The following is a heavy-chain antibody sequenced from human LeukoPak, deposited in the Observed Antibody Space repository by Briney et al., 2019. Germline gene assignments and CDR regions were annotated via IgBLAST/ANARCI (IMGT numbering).Heavy chain of an antibody. CDR1: GYTFTGYY. CDR2: INPNSGGT. D-gene: IGHD2-21*01. CDR3: ARGLVDDY. J-gene: IGHJ4*02. V-gene: IGHV1-2*02. Sequence: GASVKVSCEASGYTFTGYYMHWVRQAPGQGLEWMGGINPNSGGTNYAQKFQGRVTMTRDTSISTAYMELSRLRADDTAVYCCARGLVDDYWGQGTLVTVSS.